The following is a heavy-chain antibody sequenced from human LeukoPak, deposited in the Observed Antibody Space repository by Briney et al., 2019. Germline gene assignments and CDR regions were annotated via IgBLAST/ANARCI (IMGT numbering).Heavy chain of an antibody. J-gene: IGHJ4*02. CDR1: GFTFSSYA. Sequence: TGGSLRLSCAASGFTFSSYAMSWVRQAPGKGLEWVSAISGSGGSTYYADSVKGRFTISRDNSKNTLYLQMNSLRAEDTAVYYCARATISSGELLLRHPPHFDYWGQGTLVTVSS. CDR3: ARATISSGELLLRHPPHFDY. CDR2: ISGSGGST. V-gene: IGHV3-23*01. D-gene: IGHD3-10*01.